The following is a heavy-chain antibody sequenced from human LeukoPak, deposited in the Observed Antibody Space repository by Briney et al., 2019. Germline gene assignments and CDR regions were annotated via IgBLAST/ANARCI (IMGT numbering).Heavy chain of an antibody. V-gene: IGHV1-2*06. D-gene: IGHD2-15*01. CDR2: INPSSGGT. CDR1: GYTFTKYY. J-gene: IGHJ5*02. CDR3: ARGYCSGGSCYSVENWFDP. Sequence: ASVKVSCKASGYTFTKYYMFWVRQAPGQGLEWMGRINPSSGGTDYAQKFQGRVTKTRDTSISTAYMELSRLRSDDTAMYYCARGYCSGGSCYSVENWFDPWGQGTLVTVSS.